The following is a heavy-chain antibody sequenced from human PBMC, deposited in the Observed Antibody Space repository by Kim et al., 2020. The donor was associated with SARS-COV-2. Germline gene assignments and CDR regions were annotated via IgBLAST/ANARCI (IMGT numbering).Heavy chain of an antibody. CDR3: ARVLGDYGDYSYNWSHP. CDR2: INQDGSDA. V-gene: IGHV3-7*01. D-gene: IGHD4-17*01. CDR1: GFIFRGFW. Sequence: GGSLRLSCAASGFIFRGFWMSWVRQAPGKGLEWVANINQDGSDAFYVDSVKGRFTISRDNTKKSMYLQMSSLRVEDTAVYFCARVLGDYGDYSYNWSHPWGQGTLVTVSS. J-gene: IGHJ5*02.